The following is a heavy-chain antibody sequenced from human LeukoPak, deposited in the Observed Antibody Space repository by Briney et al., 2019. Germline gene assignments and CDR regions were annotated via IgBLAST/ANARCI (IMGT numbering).Heavy chain of an antibody. CDR1: GGSISSGGYS. CDR2: IYHSGST. Sequence: SETLSLTCAVSGGSISSGGYSWSWIRQPPGKGLEWIGYIYHSGSTYYNPFLKSRVTISVDRSKNQFSLKLSSVTAADTAVYYCAREGGSRFDPWGQGTLVTVSS. D-gene: IGHD3-16*01. J-gene: IGHJ5*02. CDR3: AREGGSRFDP. V-gene: IGHV4-30-2*01.